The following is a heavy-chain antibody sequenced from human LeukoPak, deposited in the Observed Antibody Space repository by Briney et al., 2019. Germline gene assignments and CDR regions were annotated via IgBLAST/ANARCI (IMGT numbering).Heavy chain of an antibody. V-gene: IGHV3-23*01. Sequence: PGGSLRLSCAASGFTFSSYAMSWVRQAPGKGLEWVSAISGSGGSTYYADSVKGRFTISRDNSKNTLYLQMNSLGAEDTAVYYCAKDRAGYCSGGSCYEWYFDYWGQGTLVTVSS. D-gene: IGHD2-15*01. CDR1: GFTFSSYA. CDR2: ISGSGGST. CDR3: AKDRAGYCSGGSCYEWYFDY. J-gene: IGHJ4*02.